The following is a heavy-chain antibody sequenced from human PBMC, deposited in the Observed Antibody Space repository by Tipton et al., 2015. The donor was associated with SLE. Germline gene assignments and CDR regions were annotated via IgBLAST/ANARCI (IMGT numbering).Heavy chain of an antibody. V-gene: IGHV4-34*01. CDR2: INHSGST. Sequence: TLSLTCAVYGGSFSGYYWSWLRQPPGKGLEWIGEINHSGSTNYNPSLKSRVTISVDPSKNQFSLTLSSVTAADTAGYYCASRTTVFWFDPWGQGTLVTVSS. J-gene: IGHJ5*02. CDR3: ASRTTVFWFDP. D-gene: IGHD4-17*01. CDR1: GGSFSGYY.